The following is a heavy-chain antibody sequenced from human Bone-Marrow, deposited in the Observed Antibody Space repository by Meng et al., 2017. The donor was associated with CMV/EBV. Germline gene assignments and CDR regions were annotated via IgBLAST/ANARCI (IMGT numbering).Heavy chain of an antibody. D-gene: IGHD3-3*01. CDR2: IYYSGST. CDR3: ARGDFWSGYYTNYYYYGMDV. CDR1: GGSISSSSYY. V-gene: IGHV4-39*07. J-gene: IGHJ6*02. Sequence: SETLSLTCTVSGGSISSSSYYWGWIRQPPGKGLEWIGSIYYSGSTYYNPSLKSRVTISVDTSKNQFSLKLSSVTAADTAVYYCARGDFWSGYYTNYYYYGMDVWGQGPTVTVSS.